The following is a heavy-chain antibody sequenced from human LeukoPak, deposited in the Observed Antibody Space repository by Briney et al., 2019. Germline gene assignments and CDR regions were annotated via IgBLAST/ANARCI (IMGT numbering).Heavy chain of an antibody. CDR2: IKQDGSEK. V-gene: IGHV3-7*01. Sequence: GGSLRLSCAASGFTFSSYRMSWVRQAPGKGLEWVANIKQDGSEKYYVDSVKGRFTISRDNAKNSLYLQMNSLRAEDTAVYYCARSFGELLVWTFDYWGQGTLVTVSS. D-gene: IGHD3-10*01. CDR3: ARSFGELLVWTFDY. J-gene: IGHJ4*02. CDR1: GFTFSSYR.